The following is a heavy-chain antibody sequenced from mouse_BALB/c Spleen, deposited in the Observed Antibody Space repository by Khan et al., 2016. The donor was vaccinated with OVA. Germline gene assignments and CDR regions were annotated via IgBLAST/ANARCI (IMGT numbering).Heavy chain of an antibody. V-gene: IGHV1S137*01. Sequence: VQLQQSGPEPVRPGALVKISCKGSGYTFADSGMHWVRQSHAKSLEWIGVISTYYGNIKYNQKFEGRATMTVDKSSSTAYLELARLTSEDSAVYFCTRDGISEFTYWGQGTLVTVSA. CDR1: GYTFADSG. CDR2: ISTYYGNI. CDR3: TRDGISEFTY. D-gene: IGHD2-3*01. J-gene: IGHJ3*01.